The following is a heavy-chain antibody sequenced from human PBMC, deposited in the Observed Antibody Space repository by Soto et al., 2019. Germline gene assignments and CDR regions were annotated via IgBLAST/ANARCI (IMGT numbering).Heavy chain of an antibody. Sequence: GGSLRLSCAASGFTLSTYSMNWVRQAPGKGLEWVSSISSSSSHIYYADSVKGRFTISRDNSKNTLYLQMNSLRAEDTAVYYCAKIGAVAGTSWAYYFDYWGQGTLVTVSS. V-gene: IGHV3-21*04. CDR3: AKIGAVAGTSWAYYFDY. J-gene: IGHJ4*02. D-gene: IGHD6-19*01. CDR1: GFTLSTYS. CDR2: ISSSSSHI.